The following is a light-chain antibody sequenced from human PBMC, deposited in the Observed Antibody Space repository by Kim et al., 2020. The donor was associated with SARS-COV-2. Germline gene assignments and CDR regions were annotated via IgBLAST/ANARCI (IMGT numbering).Light chain of an antibody. CDR3: QQYGSSPPIT. J-gene: IGKJ5*01. CDR1: QSVSSSY. CDR2: GAS. Sequence: EIVLTQSPGTLSLSPGERATLSCRASQSVSSSYLAWYQQKPGQAPRLLIYGASSRATGIPDRFSGSGSGTDFTLTISRLEPEDFAVYYCQQYGSSPPITFGQGRLEIK. V-gene: IGKV3-20*01.